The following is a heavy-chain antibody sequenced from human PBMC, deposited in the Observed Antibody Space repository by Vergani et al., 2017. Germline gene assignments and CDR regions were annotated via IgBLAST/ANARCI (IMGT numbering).Heavy chain of an antibody. Sequence: QVQLQESGPGLVKPSQTLSLTCTVSGASINNDFYYWHWIRQPAGKGLEWIGRIYVSGITDYNSSLQSRVSMSVDTSKNQFSLTLTSVTAADTAVYYCERDNKQHRPRAFDRWGQGTMVTVSS. D-gene: IGHD2/OR15-2a*01. CDR1: GASINNDFYY. CDR2: IYVSGIT. CDR3: ERDNKQHRPRAFDR. J-gene: IGHJ3*01. V-gene: IGHV4-61*02.